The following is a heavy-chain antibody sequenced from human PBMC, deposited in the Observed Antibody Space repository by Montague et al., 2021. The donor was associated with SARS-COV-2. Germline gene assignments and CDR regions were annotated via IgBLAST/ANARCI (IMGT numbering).Heavy chain of an antibody. CDR2: IYYSGST. V-gene: IGHV4-59*02. Sequence: SETLSLTCIVSGSSVRSYYWSWIRQPPGKGLAWIGYIYYSGSTKYNPSLESRVAVSVDRSKNQVSLKLTSVTAADTAVYYCARLLRSCTSGVCRTYYYYALDVWGQGTTVTVSS. CDR3: ARLLRSCTSGVCRTYYYYALDV. CDR1: GSSVRSYY. D-gene: IGHD2-8*01. J-gene: IGHJ6*02.